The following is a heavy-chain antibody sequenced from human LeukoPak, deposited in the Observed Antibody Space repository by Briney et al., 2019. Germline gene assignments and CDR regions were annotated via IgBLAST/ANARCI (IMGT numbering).Heavy chain of an antibody. V-gene: IGHV3-74*01. CDR1: GFTVSSKY. CDR3: ATAGQWRFDS. CDR2: LSPDGGTI. Sequence: PGGSLRLSCAASGFTVSSKYMSWVRQAPGKGLVWVSRLSPDGGTIDYSDSVRGRFTISRDNAKDTLYLQMNSLRVDDTAVYYCATAGQWRFDSWGLGTLVTVSS. J-gene: IGHJ4*02. D-gene: IGHD6-19*01.